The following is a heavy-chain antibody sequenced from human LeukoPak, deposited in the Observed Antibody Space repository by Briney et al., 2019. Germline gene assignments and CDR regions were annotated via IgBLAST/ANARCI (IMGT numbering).Heavy chain of an antibody. V-gene: IGHV3-23*01. Sequence: GGSLRLSCAASGFPFNNYAMSWVRQAPGKGLEWVSTISGSGTSTYYADSVKGRFTISRDNSKNTLYLQMNSLRAEDTAVHYCAKDRDILTGYYMDYWGRGTLVTVSS. CDR3: AKDRDILTGYYMDY. CDR1: GFPFNNYA. D-gene: IGHD3-9*01. J-gene: IGHJ4*02. CDR2: ISGSGTST.